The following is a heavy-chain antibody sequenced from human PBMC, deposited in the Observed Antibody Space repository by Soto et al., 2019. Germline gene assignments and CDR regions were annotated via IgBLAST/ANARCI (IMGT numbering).Heavy chain of an antibody. CDR2: ISSSSSYI. D-gene: IGHD3-3*01. V-gene: IGHV3-21*01. J-gene: IGHJ6*02. CDR3: ARDLGVDYDFWSGYYYYYYYGMDV. Sequence: AGGSLRLSCAASGFTFSSYSMNWVRQAPGKGLEWVSSISSSSSYIYYADSVKGRFTISRDNAKNSLYLQMNSLRAEDTAVYYCARDLGVDYDFWSGYYYYYYYGMDVWGQGTTVTVYS. CDR1: GFTFSSYS.